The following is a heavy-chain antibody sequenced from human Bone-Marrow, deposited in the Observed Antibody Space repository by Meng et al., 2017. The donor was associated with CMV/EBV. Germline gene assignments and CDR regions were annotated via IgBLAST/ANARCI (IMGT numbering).Heavy chain of an antibody. CDR2: MNPNSGNT. CDR1: GYTFTSYD. V-gene: IGHV1-8*03. CDR3: ARGVRAVAARPGHFDY. J-gene: IGHJ4*01. D-gene: IGHD6-6*01. Sequence: ASVNVSCMPSGYTFTSYDINWVRQATGKGLEWMGWMNPNSGNTGYAQKFQGRVTITADKSTSTAYMELSSLRSEDTAVYYCARGVRAVAARPGHFDYWGQGKLVTVSS.